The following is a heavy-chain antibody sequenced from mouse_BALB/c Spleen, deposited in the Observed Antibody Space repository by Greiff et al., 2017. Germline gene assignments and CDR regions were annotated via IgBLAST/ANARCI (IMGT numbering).Heavy chain of an antibody. Sequence: QVQLKESAAELARPGASVKMSCKASGYTFTSYTMHWVKQRPGQGLEWIGYINPSSGYTEYNQKFKDKTTLTADKSSSTAYMQLSSLTSEDSAVYYCASMITTWFAYWGQGTLVTVSA. J-gene: IGHJ3*01. D-gene: IGHD2-4*01. CDR2: INPSSGYT. V-gene: IGHV1-4*02. CDR3: ASMITTWFAY. CDR1: GYTFTSYT.